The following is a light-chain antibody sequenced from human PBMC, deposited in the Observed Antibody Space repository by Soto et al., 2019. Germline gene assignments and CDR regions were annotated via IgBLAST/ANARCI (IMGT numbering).Light chain of an antibody. CDR1: QSVSSSY. V-gene: IGKV3-20*01. CDR3: QQYGSSSLT. Sequence: EIVLTQSPGTLSLSPGERATLSCRASQSVSSSYLAWYQQKPGQAPRLLIYGASSRATGIPDRFSGSGSGTDFTLTISRLQPEDCALYYCQQYGSSSLTFGGGTKVEIK. CDR2: GAS. J-gene: IGKJ4*01.